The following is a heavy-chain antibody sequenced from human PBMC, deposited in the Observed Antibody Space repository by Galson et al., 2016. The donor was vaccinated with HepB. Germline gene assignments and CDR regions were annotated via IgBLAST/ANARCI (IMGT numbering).Heavy chain of an antibody. D-gene: IGHD3-10*01. V-gene: IGHV3-30*03. Sequence: SLRLSCAVSGFPFSNSGMHWVRQAPGKGLEWVAVISYDGSNEYYTDSVKGRFTISRDNSKNTLYLQMNSLRAEDTAVYYCLTSGSGSYYNADYYYYMDVWGKGTTVTVSS. CDR3: LTSGSGSYYNADYYYYMDV. J-gene: IGHJ6*03. CDR1: GFPFSNSG. CDR2: ISYDGSNE.